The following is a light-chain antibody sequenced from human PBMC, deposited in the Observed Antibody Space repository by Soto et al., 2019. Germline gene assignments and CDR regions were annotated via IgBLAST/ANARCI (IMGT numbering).Light chain of an antibody. Sequence: EIFLAQAPCTLCLSPLEGATLSCRAPQSASSSYLAWYQQKPGQAPRLLIYGASSRATGIPDRFSGSGSGTDFTLTISRLEPEDFATYYCQQSYSSPFTFGPGTKVDIK. J-gene: IGKJ3*01. CDR1: QSASSSY. CDR3: QQSYSSPFT. CDR2: GAS. V-gene: IGKV3-20*01.